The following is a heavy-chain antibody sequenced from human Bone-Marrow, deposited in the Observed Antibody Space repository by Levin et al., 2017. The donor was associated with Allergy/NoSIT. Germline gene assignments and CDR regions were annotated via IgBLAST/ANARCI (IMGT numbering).Heavy chain of an antibody. CDR3: ATDSGRVGDYSVSAYYYYGMDV. V-gene: IGHV1-24*01. CDR1: GYTLTELS. D-gene: IGHD4-17*01. Sequence: PAASVKVSCKVSGYTLTELSMHWVRQAPGKGLEWMGGFDPEDGETIYAQKFQGRVTMTEDTSTDTAYMELSSLRSEDTAVYYCATDSGRVGDYSVSAYYYYGMDVWGQGTTVTVSS. J-gene: IGHJ6*02. CDR2: FDPEDGET.